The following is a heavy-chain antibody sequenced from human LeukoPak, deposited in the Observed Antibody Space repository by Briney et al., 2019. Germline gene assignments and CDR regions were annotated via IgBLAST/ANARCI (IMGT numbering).Heavy chain of an antibody. CDR3: ARSRTDIVATISFDY. CDR1: VYSFTSYW. CDR2: IYPGDSDT. J-gene: IGHJ4*02. D-gene: IGHD5-12*01. Sequence: GESLKISCKGSVYSFTSYWISWVRQMPGKGLEWMGIIYPGDSDTRYSPSFQGQVTISADKSISTAYLQWSSLKASDTAMYYCARSRTDIVATISFDYWGQGTLVTVSS. V-gene: IGHV5-51*01.